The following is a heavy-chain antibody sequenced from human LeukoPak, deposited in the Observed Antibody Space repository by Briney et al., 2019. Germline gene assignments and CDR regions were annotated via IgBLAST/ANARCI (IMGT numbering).Heavy chain of an antibody. CDR1: GFTVSSNY. V-gene: IGHV3-53*01. CDR3: ARATRALSLYYLDY. J-gene: IGHJ4*02. CDR2: IYSGGST. Sequence: PGGSLRLSCAASGFTVSSNYMSWVRQAPGKGLEWVSVIYSGGSTYYADSVKGRFTTSRDNSKNTLYLQMNSLRAEDTAVYYCARATRALSLYYLDYWGQGTLVTVSS. D-gene: IGHD1-26*01.